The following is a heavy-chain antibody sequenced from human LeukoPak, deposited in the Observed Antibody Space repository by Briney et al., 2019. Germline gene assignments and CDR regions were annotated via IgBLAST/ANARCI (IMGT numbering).Heavy chain of an antibody. CDR2: ISGSSSSYI. J-gene: IGHJ6*02. V-gene: IGHV3-21*01. D-gene: IGHD3-3*01. Sequence: GGSLRLSCAASGFTFSSYSMNWVRQAPGKGLEWVSSISGSSSSYIYYADSVKGRFTISRDNAKNSLYLQMNSLRAEDTAVYYCARDLITTYYYYGMDVWGQGTTVTVSS. CDR1: GFTFSSYS. CDR3: ARDLITTYYYYGMDV.